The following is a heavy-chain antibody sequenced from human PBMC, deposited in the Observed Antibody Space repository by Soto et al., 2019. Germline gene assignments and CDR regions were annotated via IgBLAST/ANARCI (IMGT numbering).Heavy chain of an antibody. CDR2: INPNSGGT. D-gene: IGHD6-19*01. CDR3: ARDEAGGNSSGWYSYYYGMDV. Sequence: ASVKVSCKASGYTFTGYYMHWVRQAPGQGLEWMGWINPNSGGTNYAQKFQGWVTMTRDTSISTAYMELSRLRSDDTAVYYCARDEAGGNSSGWYSYYYGMDVWGQGTTVTVSS. J-gene: IGHJ6*02. V-gene: IGHV1-2*04. CDR1: GYTFTGYY.